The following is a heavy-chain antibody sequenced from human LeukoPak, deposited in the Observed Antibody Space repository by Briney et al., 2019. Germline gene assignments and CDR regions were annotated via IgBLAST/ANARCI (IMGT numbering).Heavy chain of an antibody. V-gene: IGHV3-30*18. D-gene: IGHD6-13*01. CDR2: ISYDGSNK. CDR1: GFTFSSYS. CDR3: AKELSAGTGGGWEDYFDY. Sequence: GGSLRLSCAASGFTFSSYSMHWARQAPGKGLEWVAVISYDGSNKFYADSVKGRFTISRDNSKSTLYLQMNSLRAEDTAVYYCAKELSAGTGGGWEDYFDYWGQGTLVTVSA. J-gene: IGHJ4*02.